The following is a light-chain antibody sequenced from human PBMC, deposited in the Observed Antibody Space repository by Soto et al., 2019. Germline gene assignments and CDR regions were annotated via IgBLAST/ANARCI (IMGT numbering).Light chain of an antibody. Sequence: DIQMTQSPSSLSASVGDRVTITCRASQSISSYLNWYQQKPGKAPKLLIYAASSLQSGVPSRFSGSGSGTYFTLTISSLQPEDVATYYCQQSYSTPRYTFGQGTKLEIK. J-gene: IGKJ2*01. CDR3: QQSYSTPRYT. CDR2: AAS. V-gene: IGKV1-39*01. CDR1: QSISSY.